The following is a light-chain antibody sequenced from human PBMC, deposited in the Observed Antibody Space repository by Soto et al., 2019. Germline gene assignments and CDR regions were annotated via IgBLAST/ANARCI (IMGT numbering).Light chain of an antibody. CDR2: GAS. CDR1: QSVSSSY. Sequence: EIVLTQSPGTLFLSPGERATLSCRASQSVSSSYLAWYQQKPGQAPRLLIYGASSRATGIPDRFSGSVSGTGFTLTISRLEPEDFAVYYCQQYGSSPPWTFGQGTKVDIK. J-gene: IGKJ1*01. V-gene: IGKV3-20*01. CDR3: QQYGSSPPWT.